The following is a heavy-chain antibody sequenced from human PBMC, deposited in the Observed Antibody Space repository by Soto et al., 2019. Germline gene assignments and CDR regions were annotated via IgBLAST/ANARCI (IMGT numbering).Heavy chain of an antibody. CDR2: ISYDGSNK. D-gene: IGHD2-8*01. CDR1: GFTFSSYA. CDR3: ARGVLSIGAFDI. V-gene: IGHV3-30-3*01. Sequence: GGSLRLSCAASGFTFSSYAMHWVRQAPGKGLEWVAVISYDGSNKYYADSVKGRFTISRGNSKNTLYLQMNSLRAEDTAVYYCARGVLSIGAFDIWGQGTMVTVSS. J-gene: IGHJ3*02.